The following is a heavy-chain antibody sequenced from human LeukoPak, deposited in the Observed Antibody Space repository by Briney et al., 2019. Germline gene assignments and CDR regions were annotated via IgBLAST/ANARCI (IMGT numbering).Heavy chain of an antibody. Sequence: GGSLRLYCAASGFTLRSYDMSWVRQAPGKGLEWVAATSGSGVNSYYADSVRGRFTISRDTSQNTLYLQMDSLRAEDTALYYCAKEYSGYDFDYWGQGTLVTVSS. J-gene: IGHJ4*02. CDR2: TSGSGVNS. CDR3: AKEYSGYDFDY. V-gene: IGHV3-23*01. CDR1: GFTLRSYD. D-gene: IGHD5-12*01.